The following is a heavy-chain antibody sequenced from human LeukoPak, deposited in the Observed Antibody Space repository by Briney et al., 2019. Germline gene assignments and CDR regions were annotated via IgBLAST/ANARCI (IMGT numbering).Heavy chain of an antibody. V-gene: IGHV4-4*07. J-gene: IGHJ4*02. Sequence: SETLSLTWTVSGGSISSYLWSWIRQPAGKELEWIGRVYTSGSTNYNPSLKSRVTMSVDTSKNQFSLKLRSVTAADTAVYYCARVAEGSGRYFPDYWGQGTLVTVSS. CDR2: VYTSGST. D-gene: IGHD3-10*01. CDR1: GGSISSYL. CDR3: ARVAEGSGRYFPDY.